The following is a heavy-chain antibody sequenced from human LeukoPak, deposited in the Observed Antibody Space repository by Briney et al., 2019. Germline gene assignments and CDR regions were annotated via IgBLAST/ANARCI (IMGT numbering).Heavy chain of an antibody. D-gene: IGHD6-13*01. V-gene: IGHV3-23*01. CDR1: GFTFSSYA. J-gene: IGHJ4*02. CDR2: FSGSGGST. CDR3: AKSPGVSVAAADTGMFDY. Sequence: GGSLRLSWAASGFTFSSYAMSWVRQAPGKGLEWVSVFSGSGGSTYYADSVKGRFTISRDNYKNTLYLQMKSLRAEDAAVYYCAKSPGVSVAAADTGMFDYWGQGTLVTVSS.